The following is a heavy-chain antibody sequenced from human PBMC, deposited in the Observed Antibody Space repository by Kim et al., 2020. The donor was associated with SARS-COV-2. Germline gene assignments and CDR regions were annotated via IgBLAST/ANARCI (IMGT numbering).Heavy chain of an antibody. D-gene: IGHD5-18*01. CDR1: GGTFSSYA. Sequence: SVKVSCKASGGTFSSYAISWVRQAPGQGLEWMGRIIPILGIANHAQKFQGRVTITPDKSTSTAYMELSSLRSEDTAVYYCARGQWGTAMAPGDDYYYYYGMDVWGQGTTVTVSS. J-gene: IGHJ6*02. V-gene: IGHV1-69*04. CDR2: IIPILGIA. CDR3: ARGQWGTAMAPGDDYYYYYGMDV.